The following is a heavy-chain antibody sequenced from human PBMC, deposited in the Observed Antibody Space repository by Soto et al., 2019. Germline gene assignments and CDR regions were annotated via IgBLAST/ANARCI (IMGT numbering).Heavy chain of an antibody. CDR1: GFTFSSYG. D-gene: IGHD3-22*01. Sequence: GGSLRLSCAASGFTFSSYGMHWVRQAPGKGLEWVAVIWYDGSNKYYADSVKGRFTISRDNSKNTLYLQMNSLRAEDTAVYYCARARRYYYDSSGYLSWGQGTLVTVSS. CDR3: ARARRYYYDSSGYLS. J-gene: IGHJ5*02. CDR2: IWYDGSNK. V-gene: IGHV3-33*01.